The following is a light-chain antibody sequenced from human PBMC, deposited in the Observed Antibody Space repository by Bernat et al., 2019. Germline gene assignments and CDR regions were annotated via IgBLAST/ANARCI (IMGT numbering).Light chain of an antibody. J-gene: IGKJ1*01. CDR2: KIS. CDR3: MQGTQSPQT. Sequence: DIVMTQTPLSSPVTLGQPASISCRSSQSLVHSDGNTYLSWFQQRPGQPPRLLIYKISKRFSGVPDRFSGSGAGTDFTLKISGVEAEDVGVYYCMQGTQSPQTFGQGTKVEIK. CDR1: QSLVHSDGNTY. V-gene: IGKV2-24*01.